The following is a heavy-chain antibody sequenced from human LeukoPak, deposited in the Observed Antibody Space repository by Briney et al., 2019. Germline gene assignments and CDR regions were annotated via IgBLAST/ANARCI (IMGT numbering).Heavy chain of an antibody. CDR3: ARSPPPAIYYDSSGYYYFDY. D-gene: IGHD3-22*01. Sequence: GGSLRLPCAASAFTFDDYGMSWVRQAPGKGLEWVSGINWNGGSTGYADSVKGRFTISRDNAKNSLYLQMNSLRAEDTALYYCARSPPPAIYYDSSGYYYFDYWGQGTLVTVSS. V-gene: IGHV3-20*04. CDR1: AFTFDDYG. CDR2: INWNGGST. J-gene: IGHJ4*02.